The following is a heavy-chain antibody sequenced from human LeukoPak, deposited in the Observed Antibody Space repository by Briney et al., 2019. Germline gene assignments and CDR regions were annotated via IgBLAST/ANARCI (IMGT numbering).Heavy chain of an antibody. V-gene: IGHV4-59*12. J-gene: IGHJ2*01. Sequence: SETLSLTCTVSGGSISGYYWSWIRQPPGKGLEWIGYIYYSGSTKHNPSLKTRVTISVDTSKNQFSLKLSSVTAADTAVYYCARAGDPGYFDLWGRGTLVTVSS. CDR1: GGSISGYY. D-gene: IGHD2-21*01. CDR3: ARAGDPGYFDL. CDR2: IYYSGST.